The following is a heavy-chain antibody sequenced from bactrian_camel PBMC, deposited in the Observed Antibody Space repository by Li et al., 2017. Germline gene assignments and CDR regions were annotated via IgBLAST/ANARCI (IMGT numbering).Heavy chain of an antibody. CDR3: AARQPCRVWLGYEDPGEYNI. CDR2: HYTGTATK. Sequence: SGGESVQSGGSLRLSCEISLYIYSSYCMGWFRQAPGKERAAVAGHYTGTATKYVADSMKGRFDISQDNAKNVLYLEMNNLQPEDTAMYYCAARQPCRVWLGYEDPGEYNIWGQGTQVTVSS. D-gene: IGHD5*01. J-gene: IGHJ4*01. CDR1: LYIYSSYC. V-gene: IGHV3S1*01.